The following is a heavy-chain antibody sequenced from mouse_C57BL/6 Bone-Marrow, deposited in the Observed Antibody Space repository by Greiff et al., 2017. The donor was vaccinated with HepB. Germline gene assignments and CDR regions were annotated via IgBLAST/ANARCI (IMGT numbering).Heavy chain of an antibody. D-gene: IGHD1-1*01. J-gene: IGHJ4*01. V-gene: IGHV5-12*01. CDR3: ASKNYYYGLDY. CDR2: ISNGGGST. Sequence: EVQLVESGGGLVQPGGSLKLSCAASGFTFSDYYMYWVRQTPEKRLEWVAYISNGGGSTYYPDTVKGRFTISRDNAKNTLYLQMSRLKSEDTAMYYCASKNYYYGLDYWGQGTSVTVSS. CDR1: GFTFSDYY.